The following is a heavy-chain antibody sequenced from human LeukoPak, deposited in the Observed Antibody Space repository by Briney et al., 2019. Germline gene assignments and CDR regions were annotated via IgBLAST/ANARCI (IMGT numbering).Heavy chain of an antibody. CDR2: IRHDGSIK. CDR1: GFTFSTYA. CDR3: ARGDCSGDCYHPLYY. J-gene: IGHJ4*02. Sequence: GGSLRLSCAASGFTFSTYAMHWVRHAPGQGLDLVAFIRHDGSIKYYADSVKGRFTISRDNSKNTLYLQMNSLRTEDTAVYYCARGDCSGDCYHPLYYWGQGSLVTVSS. D-gene: IGHD2-21*02. V-gene: IGHV3-30*02.